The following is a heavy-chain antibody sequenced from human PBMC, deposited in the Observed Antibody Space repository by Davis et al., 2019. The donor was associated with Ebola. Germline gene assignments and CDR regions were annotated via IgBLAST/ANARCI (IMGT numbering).Heavy chain of an antibody. CDR1: GGSISSYY. CDR3: ARGGYYGSGSYYTYYYYGMDV. D-gene: IGHD3-10*01. Sequence: MPLETLSLTCTVSGGSISSYYWSWIRQPPGKGLEWIGYIYYSGSTNYNPSLKSRVTISVDTSKNQFSLKLSSVTAADTAVYYCARGGYYGSGSYYTYYYYGMDVWGQGTTVTVSS. V-gene: IGHV4-59*01. J-gene: IGHJ6*02. CDR2: IYYSGST.